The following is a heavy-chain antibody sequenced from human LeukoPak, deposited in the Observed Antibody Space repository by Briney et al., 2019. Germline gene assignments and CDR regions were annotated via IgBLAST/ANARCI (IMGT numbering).Heavy chain of an antibody. D-gene: IGHD3-22*01. Sequence: TGGSLRRSCAASGFTFSSYAMSWVRQAPGKGLEWVSAISGSGGSTYYADSVKGRFTISRDNSKNTLYLQMNSLRAEDTAVYYCAKVSLYYYDSSGYLNFDYWGQGTLVTVSS. CDR1: GFTFSSYA. V-gene: IGHV3-23*01. CDR3: AKVSLYYYDSSGYLNFDY. CDR2: ISGSGGST. J-gene: IGHJ4*02.